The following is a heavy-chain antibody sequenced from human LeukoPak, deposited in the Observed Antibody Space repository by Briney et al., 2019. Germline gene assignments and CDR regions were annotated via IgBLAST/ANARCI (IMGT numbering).Heavy chain of an antibody. Sequence: SVKVSCKAAGGTFSSYAVSWVRQAPGQGLEWMGRIIPMFGTTNYAQSFQGRLTITMDKSTTTAYMELSSLRFEDTAMYYCARGNYYDSSGYFDWGQGTLVTVSS. D-gene: IGHD3-22*01. CDR3: ARGNYYDSSGYFD. CDR1: GGTFSSYA. J-gene: IGHJ4*02. CDR2: IIPMFGTT. V-gene: IGHV1-69*05.